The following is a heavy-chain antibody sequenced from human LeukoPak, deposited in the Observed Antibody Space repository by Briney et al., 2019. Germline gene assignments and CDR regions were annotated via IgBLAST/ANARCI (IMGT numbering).Heavy chain of an antibody. CDR3: AKDLRTVTTKFDY. D-gene: IGHD4-17*01. CDR1: GFTFSSYA. J-gene: IGHJ4*02. CDR2: ISGSGGST. V-gene: IGHV3-23*01. Sequence: GGSLRLSCAASGFTFSSYAMSWVRQAPGKGLEWVSAISGSGGSTYYADSVKGRFTISRDNSKNSLYLQMNNLRAEDTAVYYCAKDLRTVTTKFDYWGQGTLVTVSS.